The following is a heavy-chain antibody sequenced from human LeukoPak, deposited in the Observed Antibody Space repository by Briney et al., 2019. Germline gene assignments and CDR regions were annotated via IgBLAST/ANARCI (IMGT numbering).Heavy chain of an antibody. CDR3: VRTNPWDLTYYFDY. CDR2: IYTSGST. J-gene: IGHJ4*02. V-gene: IGHV4-61*02. CDR1: GGSISSGSYY. Sequence: SQTLSLTCTVSGGSISSGSYYWTWIRQPAGKGLEWIGRIYTSGSTNNNPSLKSRVTISVDTSKNQFPLRLTSVTAADTAVYYCVRTNPWDLTYYFDYWGQGTLVTVSS. D-gene: IGHD1-14*01.